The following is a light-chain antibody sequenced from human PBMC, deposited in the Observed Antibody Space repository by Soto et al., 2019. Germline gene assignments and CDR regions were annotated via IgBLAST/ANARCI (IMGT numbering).Light chain of an antibody. V-gene: IGKV1-5*03. CDR3: QQYNSYSCT. CDR2: KAS. J-gene: IGKJ2*02. CDR1: QSISSW. Sequence: DIQMTQSPSTLSASVGDRVTITCRASQSISSWLAWYQQKPGKAPKLLIYKASSLESGVPSRFSGSGSGTEFTLTISSLQPDGFATYYCQQYNSYSCTFGQGTKLEIK.